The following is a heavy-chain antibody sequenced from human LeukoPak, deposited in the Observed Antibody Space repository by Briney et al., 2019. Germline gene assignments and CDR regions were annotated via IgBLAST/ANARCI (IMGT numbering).Heavy chain of an antibody. Sequence: AGGSLRLSCAASGFTFSSYAMHWVRQAPGKGLEYVSAINNYGGLTYYADSVKGRFTISRDNSKRTLYLQMGSLRLEDTAVYYCARGDWELSYFDYWGQGNMVTVSS. V-gene: IGHV3-64*02. D-gene: IGHD3-16*02. CDR1: GFTFSSYA. J-gene: IGHJ4*02. CDR2: INNYGGLT. CDR3: ARGDWELSYFDY.